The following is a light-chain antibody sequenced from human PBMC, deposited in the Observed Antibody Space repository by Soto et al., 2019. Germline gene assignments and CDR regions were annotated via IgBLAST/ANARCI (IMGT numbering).Light chain of an antibody. J-gene: IGKJ1*01. CDR2: DAS. CDR3: QQYSDWPPWT. CDR1: QRVSSN. V-gene: IGKV3-15*01. Sequence: EIVMTQSPGTLSASPGERATLSCRASQRVSSNLAWYQQKPGQPPRLLIYDASTRATDIPARFSGSGSGTEFSLTISSLQSEDYAVYYCQQYSDWPPWTFGQGTKVEIK.